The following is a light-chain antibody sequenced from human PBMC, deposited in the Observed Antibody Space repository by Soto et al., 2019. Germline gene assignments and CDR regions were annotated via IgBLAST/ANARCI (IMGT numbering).Light chain of an antibody. CDR1: QTVNRNY. CDR2: GVS. Sequence: EIILTQSPGTLALSPGDGATLSCRASQTVNRNYLAWYHQRPGQPPRLLIYGVSNRASGVPDRFSGDGSGTEFTLTIGRLDPDDFGVYYCQQRSSGYTFGQGTKLEIK. CDR3: QQRSSGYT. J-gene: IGKJ2*01. V-gene: IGKV3D-20*02.